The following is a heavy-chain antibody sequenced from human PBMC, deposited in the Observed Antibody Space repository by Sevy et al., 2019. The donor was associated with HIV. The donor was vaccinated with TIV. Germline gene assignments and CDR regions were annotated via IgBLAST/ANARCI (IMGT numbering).Heavy chain of an antibody. CDR1: GYTFTSYG. Sequence: ASVKVSCKASGYTFTSYGISWVRQAPGQGLEWMGWISAYNGNTNYAQKLQGRVTMTTDTSTSTAYMELRSLRSDDTAVYYGARDQPEADWNDATPGFDYWGQGTLVTVSS. J-gene: IGHJ4*02. V-gene: IGHV1-18*01. CDR2: ISAYNGNT. D-gene: IGHD1-1*01. CDR3: ARDQPEADWNDATPGFDY.